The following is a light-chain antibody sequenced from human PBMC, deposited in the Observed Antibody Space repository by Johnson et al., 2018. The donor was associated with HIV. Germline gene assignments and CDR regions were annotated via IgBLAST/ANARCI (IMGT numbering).Light chain of an antibody. CDR1: SSNIGNNY. Sequence: QSVLTQPPSVSAAPGQKVTISCSGSSSNIGNNYVSWYQQLPGTAPKLLIYENNKRPSGIPDRFSGSKSGTSATLGITGLQTGDEGDYYCGAWDSSLNAYVFGAGTTVTVL. CDR3: GAWDSSLNAYV. CDR2: ENN. J-gene: IGLJ1*01. V-gene: IGLV1-51*02.